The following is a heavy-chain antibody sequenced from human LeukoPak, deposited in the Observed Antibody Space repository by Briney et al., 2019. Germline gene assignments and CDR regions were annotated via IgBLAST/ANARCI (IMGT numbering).Heavy chain of an antibody. CDR3: AREFPPTELELRGISYYMDV. J-gene: IGHJ6*03. D-gene: IGHD1-7*01. Sequence: ASVKVSCKASGGTFSSCAISWVRQAPGQGLEWMGGIIPIFGTANYAQKFQGRVTITADESTSTAYMELSSLRSEDTAVYYCAREFPPTELELRGISYYMDVWGKGTTVTVSS. CDR1: GGTFSSCA. V-gene: IGHV1-69*13. CDR2: IIPIFGTA.